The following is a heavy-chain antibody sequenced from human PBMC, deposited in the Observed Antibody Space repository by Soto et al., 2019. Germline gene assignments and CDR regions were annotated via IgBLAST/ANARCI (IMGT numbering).Heavy chain of an antibody. V-gene: IGHV4-39*01. J-gene: IGHJ6*02. CDR2: IYYSGST. D-gene: IGHD6-13*01. Sequence: SETLSLTCTVSGGSISSSSYYWGWIRQPPGKGLEWIGSIYYSGSTYYNPSLKSRVTISVDTSKNQFSLKLSSVTAADTAVYYCGRAHRDLQQLVHYYYSMDVWGQGTTVTVSS. CDR1: GGSISSSSYY. CDR3: GRAHRDLQQLVHYYYSMDV.